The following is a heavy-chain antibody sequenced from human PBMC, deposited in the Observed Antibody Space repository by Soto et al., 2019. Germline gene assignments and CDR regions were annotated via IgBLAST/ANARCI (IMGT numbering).Heavy chain of an antibody. J-gene: IGHJ6*03. CDR2: ISGIGGSK. Sequence: GGAPRLSSAAPGFTPFIYAMCSGPQAPGKGVGRGSAISGIGGSKYNADSVKGRFTISRDNPKNTLYLQRNSLRAEDTAVYYCAKYLYDFWSGSREYYYYYYMDVWGKGTTVTVSS. D-gene: IGHD3-3*01. V-gene: IGHV3-23*01. CDR1: GFTPFIYA. CDR3: AKYLYDFWSGSREYYYYYYMDV.